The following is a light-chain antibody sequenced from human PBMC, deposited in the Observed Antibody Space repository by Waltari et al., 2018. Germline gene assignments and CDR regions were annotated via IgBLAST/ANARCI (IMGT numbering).Light chain of an antibody. CDR3: NSCTSSSGHVI. J-gene: IGLJ2*01. CDR2: DVN. CDR1: STAVGSYTY. Sequence: QSALTQPASVSGSPGQSITIPRTGISTAVGSYTYVSWYQQRPGEAPKLIIYDVNNRPSGISDRFSGSKSGNTASLTISGLQPGDEADYYCNSCTSSSGHVIFGGGTKLTVL. V-gene: IGLV2-14*03.